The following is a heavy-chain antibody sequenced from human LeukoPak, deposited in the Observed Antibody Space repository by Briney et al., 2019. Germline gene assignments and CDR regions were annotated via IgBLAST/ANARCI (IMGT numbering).Heavy chain of an antibody. CDR3: ARRIFVVVIMGY. CDR2: MNPNSGNT. V-gene: IGHV1-8*01. Sequence: ASVKVSCKASGYTFTSYDINWVRQPAGQGLEWMGWMNPNSGNTAYAQKFQDRVTMTRHTSISSAYMELSSLRSEDTSVYYCARRIFVVVIMGYWGQGTLVTVSS. J-gene: IGHJ4*02. D-gene: IGHD3-3*01. CDR1: GYTFTSYD.